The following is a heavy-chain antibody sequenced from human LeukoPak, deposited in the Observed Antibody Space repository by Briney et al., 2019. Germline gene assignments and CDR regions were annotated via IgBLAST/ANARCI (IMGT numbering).Heavy chain of an antibody. Sequence: SETLSLTCTVSGGSISSSSYYWGWIRQPPGKGLEWIGSMYYSGSTYYNPSLKSRVIISVDTSKNQFSLKLSSVTAADTAVYYCARGRAGSGNYYDAFDIWGQGTMVTVSS. V-gene: IGHV4-39*01. CDR3: ARGRAGSGNYYDAFDI. CDR2: MYYSGST. CDR1: GGSISSSSYY. J-gene: IGHJ3*02. D-gene: IGHD3-10*01.